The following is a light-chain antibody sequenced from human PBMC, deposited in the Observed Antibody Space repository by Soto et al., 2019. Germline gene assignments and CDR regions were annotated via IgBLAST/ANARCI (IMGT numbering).Light chain of an antibody. CDR1: QSISSY. CDR2: DAS. J-gene: IGKJ1*01. V-gene: IGKV3-11*01. Sequence: EIVLTQSPASLSSSPGERATLACRASQSISSYLNWYQQKPGQAPRLLIYDASNRPTGTPARFSGSGSGTDVTLTISSLQPEDFAVYYCQQRSNWPRTFGKGTKVAIK. CDR3: QQRSNWPRT.